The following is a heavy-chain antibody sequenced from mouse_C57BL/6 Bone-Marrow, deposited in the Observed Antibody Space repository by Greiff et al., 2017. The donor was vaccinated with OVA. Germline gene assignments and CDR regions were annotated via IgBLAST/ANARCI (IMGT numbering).Heavy chain of an antibody. D-gene: IGHD3-3*01. CDR3: ARGDRPWFAY. V-gene: IGHV5-17*01. CDR1: GFTFSDYG. CDR2: ISSGSSTI. Sequence: EVQLQESGGGLVKPGGSLKLSCAASGFTFSDYGMHWVRQAPEKGLEWVAYISSGSSTIYYADTVKGRFTISRDNAKNTLFLQMTSLRSEDTAMYYCARGDRPWFAYWGQGTLVTVSA. J-gene: IGHJ3*01.